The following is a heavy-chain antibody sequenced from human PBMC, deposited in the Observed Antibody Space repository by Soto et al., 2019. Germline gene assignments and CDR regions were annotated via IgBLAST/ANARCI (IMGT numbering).Heavy chain of an antibody. CDR3: ESEFLSGIFDS. V-gene: IGHV3-48*02. CDR2: ISTTSGNI. D-gene: IGHD1-1*01. Sequence: XGSLRITCAASGFTFSSYNMSWVRQAPGKGLEWISYISTTSGNIKYADSVKGRFTTSRDNAKSSLYLQMNSLRDEDTAVYYCESEFLSGIFDSWGQGTLVTVSS. J-gene: IGHJ4*02. CDR1: GFTFSSYN.